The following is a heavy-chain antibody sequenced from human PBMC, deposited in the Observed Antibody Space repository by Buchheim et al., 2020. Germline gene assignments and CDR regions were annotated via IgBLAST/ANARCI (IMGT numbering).Heavy chain of an antibody. J-gene: IGHJ4*02. V-gene: IGHV3-7*01. Sequence: EVQLVESGGGLVQPGESLRLSCAASGFNFRSYWMSWVRQAPGKGLEWVVNIRQDGSLKYYRDSVKGRFTVSRDNAKDSLYLQMNSLRAEDTAVYYCVRGDQNYDSGGFCFDCWGQGTL. CDR3: VRGDQNYDSGGFCFDC. CDR2: IRQDGSLK. D-gene: IGHD3-22*01. CDR1: GFNFRSYW.